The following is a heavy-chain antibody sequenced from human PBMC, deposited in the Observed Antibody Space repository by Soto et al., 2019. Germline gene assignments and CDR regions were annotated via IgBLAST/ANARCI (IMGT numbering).Heavy chain of an antibody. CDR1: GGSISSGDYY. V-gene: IGHV4-30-4*01. D-gene: IGHD6-13*01. Sequence: SETLSLTCTVSGGSISSGDYYWSWIRQPPGKGLEWIGYIYYSGSTYYNPSLKSRVTISVDTSKNQFSLKLSSVTAADTAVYYCARGGYSSSWYLRWFDPWGQGTLVTVSS. J-gene: IGHJ5*02. CDR3: ARGGYSSSWYLRWFDP. CDR2: IYYSGST.